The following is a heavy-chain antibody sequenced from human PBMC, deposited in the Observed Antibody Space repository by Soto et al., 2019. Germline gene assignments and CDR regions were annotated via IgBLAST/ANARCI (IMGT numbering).Heavy chain of an antibody. CDR3: AKEGWAALDY. CDR1: GLTFSSYG. D-gene: IGHD3-16*01. CDR2: ISYDGSNK. J-gene: IGHJ4*02. Sequence: QVQLVESGGGVVQPGRSLRLSCAASGLTFSSYGMHWVRQAPGKGLEWVAVISYDGSNKYYADSVKGRFTISRDNSKNTLYLQMNSLRAEDTAVYYCAKEGWAALDYWGQGTLVTVSS. V-gene: IGHV3-30*18.